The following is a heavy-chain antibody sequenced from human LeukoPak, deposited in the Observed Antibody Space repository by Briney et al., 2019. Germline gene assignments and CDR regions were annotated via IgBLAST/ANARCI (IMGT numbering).Heavy chain of an antibody. Sequence: VASVKVSSTASGYIFTGYYIHWVRQAPGQGLDWMGWINPNSGDTKSAQKFQGRVTMTRDTPNNTVYMDLTRLIFDDTAMYYCARDGVFRFEVGDVYYYYMDVWGKGTTVIISS. CDR1: GYIFTGYY. CDR3: ARDGVFRFEVGDVYYYYMDV. J-gene: IGHJ6*03. V-gene: IGHV1-2*02. D-gene: IGHD2-21*02. CDR2: INPNSGDT.